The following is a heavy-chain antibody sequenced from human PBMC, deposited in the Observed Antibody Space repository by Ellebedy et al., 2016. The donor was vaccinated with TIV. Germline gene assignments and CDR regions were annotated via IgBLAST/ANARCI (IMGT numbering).Heavy chain of an antibody. CDR1: GFTFSLYS. CDR3: TREGAVRGAPAYLAYDF. V-gene: IGHV3-30-3*01. J-gene: IGHJ4*02. D-gene: IGHD2/OR15-2a*01. Sequence: GESLKISCAASGFTFSLYSIHWVRQAPGKGLEWVAVVSFDGSNNYYGDSVKGRFTISRDNSKNTLYLQMNSLRAEDTAVYFCTREGAVRGAPAYLAYDFWGQGTLVTVSS. CDR2: VSFDGSNN.